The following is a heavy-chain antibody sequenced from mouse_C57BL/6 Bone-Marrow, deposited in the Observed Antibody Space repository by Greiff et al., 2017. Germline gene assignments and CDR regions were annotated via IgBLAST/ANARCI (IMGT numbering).Heavy chain of an antibody. J-gene: IGHJ2*01. Sequence: VQLQQPGAELVRPGSSVKLSCKASGYTFTSYWMHWVKQRPIQGLEWIGNIDPSDSETHYTQKFKDKATLTVDKSSSTAYMQLSSLTSEDSAVYYCARPYDGSSLVDFDYWGQGTTLTVSS. CDR3: ARPYDGSSLVDFDY. CDR2: IDPSDSET. D-gene: IGHD1-1*01. V-gene: IGHV1-52*01. CDR1: GYTFTSYW.